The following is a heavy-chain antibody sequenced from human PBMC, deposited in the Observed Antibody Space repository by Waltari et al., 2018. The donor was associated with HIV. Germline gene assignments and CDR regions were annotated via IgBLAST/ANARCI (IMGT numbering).Heavy chain of an antibody. D-gene: IGHD4-17*01. Sequence: QVQLQESGPGLVKPSQTLSLTCPVSGGSISSGSYYWSWLRQPAGKGLEWIGRIYTSGSTNYNPSLKSRVTISVDTSKNQFSLKLSAVTAADTAVYYCARGGSYGGYYFDYWGQGTLVTVSS. CDR3: ARGGSYGGYYFDY. CDR2: IYTSGST. J-gene: IGHJ4*02. CDR1: GGSISSGSYY. V-gene: IGHV4-61*02.